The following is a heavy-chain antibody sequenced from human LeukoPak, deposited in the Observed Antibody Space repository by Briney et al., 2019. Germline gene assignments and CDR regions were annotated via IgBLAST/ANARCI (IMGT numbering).Heavy chain of an antibody. CDR1: GFTFRSYS. D-gene: IGHD1-26*01. CDR3: ARVEWEHYYFDY. CDR2: IDPNSTYI. V-gene: IGHV3-21*01. J-gene: IGHJ4*02. Sequence: GGSLRLSCAASGFTFRSYSMNWVRQAPGKGLEWVSAIDPNSTYIYYADSVNGRFTISRDNAENSLYLQMNSLRVEDTAVYYCARVEWEHYYFDYWGQGTLVTVSS.